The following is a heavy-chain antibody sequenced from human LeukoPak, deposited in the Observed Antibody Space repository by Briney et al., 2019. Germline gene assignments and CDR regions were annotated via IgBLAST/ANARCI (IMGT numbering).Heavy chain of an antibody. CDR3: ARDRGVRGGSQGTWFDP. D-gene: IGHD1-26*01. Sequence: SETLSLTCTVSGGSISSYYWSWIRQPAGKGLEWIGRIYTSGSTNYNPSLESRVTMSVDPSKNQFSLKLSSVTAADTAVYYCARDRGVRGGSQGTWFDPWGQGTLVTVSS. J-gene: IGHJ5*02. V-gene: IGHV4-4*07. CDR2: IYTSGST. CDR1: GGSISSYY.